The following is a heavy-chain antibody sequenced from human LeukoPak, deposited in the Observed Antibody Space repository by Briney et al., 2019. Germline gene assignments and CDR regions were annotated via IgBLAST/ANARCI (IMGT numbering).Heavy chain of an antibody. D-gene: IGHD3-10*01. CDR1: GFTFSSYW. CDR2: IKQDGSEK. CDR3: ARALGGYYYGSGSYYPSGNWFDP. V-gene: IGHV3-7*01. J-gene: IGHJ5*02. Sequence: GGSLRLSCAASGFTFSSYWMSWVRQAPGKGLEWVANIKQDGSEKYYVDSVKGRFTISRDNAKNSLYLQMNSLRAEDTAVYYCARALGGYYYGSGSYYPSGNWFDPWGQGTLVTVSS.